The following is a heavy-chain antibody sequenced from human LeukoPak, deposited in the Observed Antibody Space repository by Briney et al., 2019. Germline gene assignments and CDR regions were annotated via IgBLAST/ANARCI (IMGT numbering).Heavy chain of an antibody. J-gene: IGHJ3*02. CDR1: GFTFSSYS. CDR2: ISSSSYI. D-gene: IGHD2/OR15-2a*01. V-gene: IGHV3-21*01. CDR3: ARASNIGAFDI. Sequence: GGSLRLSCAASGFTFSSYSMNWVRQAPGKGLEWVSSISSSSYIYYADSVKGRFTISRDNAKNSLYLQMNSLRAEDTAVYYCARASNIGAFDIGGQGTMVTVSS.